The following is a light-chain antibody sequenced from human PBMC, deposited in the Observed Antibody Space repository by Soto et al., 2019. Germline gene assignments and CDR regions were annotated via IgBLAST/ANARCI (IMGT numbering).Light chain of an antibody. J-gene: IGLJ1*01. CDR2: DTT. CDR1: TGAVTNGHY. Sequence: QAVVTQEPSLTVSPGGTVTLTCGSSTGAVTNGHYPYWFQQKPGQAPRTLIYDTTNRHSWTPARFSGSLLGGKAALTLSGAQPEDEAEYYCLLSYNGHYVFGNRTKVTV. CDR3: LLSYNGHYV. V-gene: IGLV7-46*01.